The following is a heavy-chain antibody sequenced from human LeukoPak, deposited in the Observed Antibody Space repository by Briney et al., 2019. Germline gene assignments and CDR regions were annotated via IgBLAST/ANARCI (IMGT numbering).Heavy chain of an antibody. J-gene: IGHJ4*02. CDR1: GFTFRSYG. Sequence: GGTLRLSCAASGFTFRSYGMSWVRQAPGKGLEWVSSISGSGGSTYYADSVKGRFTISRDDSKNTLSLQMNSLRVEDTAVYYCARDLAWGAFDYWGQGTLVTVSS. V-gene: IGHV3-23*01. CDR3: ARDLAWGAFDY. CDR2: ISGSGGST. D-gene: IGHD7-27*01.